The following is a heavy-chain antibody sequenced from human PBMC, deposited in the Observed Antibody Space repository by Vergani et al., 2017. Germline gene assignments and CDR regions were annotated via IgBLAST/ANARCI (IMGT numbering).Heavy chain of an antibody. V-gene: IGHV3-13*01. Sequence: EVQLVESGGGLVQPGGSLRLSCAASGFTFSTYDMHWVRQATGKGLEWVSAIGTAGDTYYPGSVKGRFTISRENAKNSLYLQMNGLRAGDTAVYYCASTGYSSGWLFDYWGQGTLVTVSS. CDR2: IGTAGDT. J-gene: IGHJ4*02. CDR3: ASTGYSSGWLFDY. CDR1: GFTFSTYD. D-gene: IGHD6-19*01.